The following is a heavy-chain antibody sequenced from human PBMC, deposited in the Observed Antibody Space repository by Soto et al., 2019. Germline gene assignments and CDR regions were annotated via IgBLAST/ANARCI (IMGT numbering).Heavy chain of an antibody. V-gene: IGHV4-34*01. D-gene: IGHD2-15*01. Sequence: SETLSLTCAVHGGSFSDYYWSWIRQPPGKGLEWIGEINHSGSTNYNPSLKSRVTISVDTSKNQFSLKLSSVTAADTAVYYCARRGVVVAATLKTSYLDYWGQGTLVTVSS. CDR3: ARRGVVVAATLKTSYLDY. J-gene: IGHJ4*02. CDR1: GGSFSDYY. CDR2: INHSGST.